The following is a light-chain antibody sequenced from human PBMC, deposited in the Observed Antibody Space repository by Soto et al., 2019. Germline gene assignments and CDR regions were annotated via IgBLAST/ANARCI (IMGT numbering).Light chain of an antibody. CDR2: DVS. J-gene: IGLJ2*01. CDR3: SSYTTSNTLV. V-gene: IGLV2-14*03. CDR1: SGDVGSYNY. Sequence: QSALTQPASVSGSPGQSITISCTGTSGDVGSYNYVSWYQQHPGKAPKLMIYDVSDRPSGVSNRFSGSKSGNTASLTISALQAEDEANYYCSSYTTSNTLVFGGGTKLTVL.